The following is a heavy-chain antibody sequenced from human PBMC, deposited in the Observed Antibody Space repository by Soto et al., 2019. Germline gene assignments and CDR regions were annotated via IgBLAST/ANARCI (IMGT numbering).Heavy chain of an antibody. CDR3: TTDLTPYCSGGSCPTDAFDI. J-gene: IGHJ3*02. V-gene: IGHV3-15*01. D-gene: IGHD2-15*01. CDR1: GFTFSNAW. Sequence: EVQLVESGGGLVKPGGSLRLSCAASGFTFSNAWMSWVRQAPGKGLEWVGRIKSKTDGGTTEYAAPVKGRFTISRDDSKNTLYLQMNSLKTEDTAVCYCTTDLTPYCSGGSCPTDAFDILGQGTMVTVSS. CDR2: IKSKTDGGTT.